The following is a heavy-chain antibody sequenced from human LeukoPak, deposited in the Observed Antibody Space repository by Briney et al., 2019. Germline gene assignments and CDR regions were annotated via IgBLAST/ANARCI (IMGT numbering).Heavy chain of an antibody. D-gene: IGHD2-15*01. Sequence: ASVKVSCKASGYTFTSYDVNWVRQAPGQGLEWMGIINPSGGSTSYAQKFQGRVTMTRDMSTSTVYMELSSLRSEDTAVYYCARDPGIVVVVGARTFMPNWFDPWGQGTLVTVSS. CDR2: INPSGGST. J-gene: IGHJ5*02. CDR1: GYTFTSYD. CDR3: ARDPGIVVVVGARTFMPNWFDP. V-gene: IGHV1-46*01.